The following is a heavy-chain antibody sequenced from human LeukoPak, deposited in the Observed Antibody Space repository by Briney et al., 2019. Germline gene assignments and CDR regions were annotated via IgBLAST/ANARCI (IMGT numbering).Heavy chain of an antibody. V-gene: IGHV3-7*03. CDR3: AKDHPTYSGRYDY. Sequence: GGSLRLSCAASGFTFSDYWMTWLRQAPGKGLEWVANIRRDGSQKNYADSVKGRFTISRDNAKNSLYLLMNSLRAEDTAVYYCAKDHPTYSGRYDYWGQGTLVTVSS. CDR2: IRRDGSQK. J-gene: IGHJ4*02. CDR1: GFTFSDYW. D-gene: IGHD6-19*01.